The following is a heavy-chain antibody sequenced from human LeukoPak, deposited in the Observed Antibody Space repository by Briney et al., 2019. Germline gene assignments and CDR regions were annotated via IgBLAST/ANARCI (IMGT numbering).Heavy chain of an antibody. CDR3: APYCSSTSCQLN. V-gene: IGHV1-69*13. D-gene: IGHD2-2*01. CDR1: GGTFSSYA. Sequence: SVKVSCKASGGTFSSYAISWVRQAPGQGREWMGGIIPIFGTANYAQKFQGRVTITADESTSTAYMELSSLRSEDTAVYYCAPYCSSTSCQLNWGQGTLVTVSS. CDR2: IIPIFGTA. J-gene: IGHJ4*02.